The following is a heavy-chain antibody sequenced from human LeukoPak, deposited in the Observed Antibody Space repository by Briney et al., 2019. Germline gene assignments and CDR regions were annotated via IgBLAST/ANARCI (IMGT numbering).Heavy chain of an antibody. J-gene: IGHJ6*02. CDR1: GFTFSSYA. CDR3: TTANVLLWFGGYYYYGMDV. CDR2: ISGSGGST. Sequence: GGSLRLSCAASGFTFSSYAMSWVRQAPGKGLEWVSAISGSGGSTYYADSVKGRFTISRDNSKNTLYLQMNSLRAEDTAVYYCTTANVLLWFGGYYYYGMDVWGQGTTVTVSS. D-gene: IGHD3-10*01. V-gene: IGHV3-23*01.